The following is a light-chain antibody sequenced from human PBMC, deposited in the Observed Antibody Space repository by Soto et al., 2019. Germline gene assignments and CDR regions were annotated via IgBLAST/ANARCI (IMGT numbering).Light chain of an antibody. Sequence: DIQMTQSPSSLSASVGDRVTITCRASEDIRSYLNWYQQKPGKAPKLLIYSVSSLQGGVPSRFSGSGSGTDCTLTISSLQPEDFATYYCQQSYSTPPITFGQGTRLEIK. CDR3: QQSYSTPPIT. V-gene: IGKV1-39*01. CDR1: EDIRSY. CDR2: SVS. J-gene: IGKJ5*01.